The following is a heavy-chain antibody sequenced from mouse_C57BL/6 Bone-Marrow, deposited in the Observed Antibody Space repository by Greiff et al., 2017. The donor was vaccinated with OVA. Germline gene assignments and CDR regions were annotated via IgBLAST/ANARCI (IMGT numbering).Heavy chain of an antibody. CDR3: ARRGLYYYGFDY. CDR1: GFTFSDYG. D-gene: IGHD1-1*01. Sequence: EVQLVESGGGLVQPGGSLKLSCAASGFTFSDYGMAWVRQAPRKGPEWVAFISNLAYSIYSADTVTGRFTISRENAKNTLYLEMSSLRSEDTAMYYCARRGLYYYGFDYWGQGTTLTVSS. CDR2: ISNLAYSI. J-gene: IGHJ2*01. V-gene: IGHV5-15*01.